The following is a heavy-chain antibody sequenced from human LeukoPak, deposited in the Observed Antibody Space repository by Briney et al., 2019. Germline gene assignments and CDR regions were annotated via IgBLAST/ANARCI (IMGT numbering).Heavy chain of an antibody. V-gene: IGHV3-30*02. Sequence: PGGSLRLSCAASGFTVSSYGMHWVRQAPGKGLEWVAFIRYEGSNKYYADSVKGRFTISRDNSKNTLFLQVNSLRAEDTAVYYCAKEKDYYDFSRGYRPYFDYWGQGTLVTVSS. D-gene: IGHD3-3*01. CDR3: AKEKDYYDFSRGYRPYFDY. CDR1: GFTVSSYG. CDR2: IRYEGSNK. J-gene: IGHJ4*02.